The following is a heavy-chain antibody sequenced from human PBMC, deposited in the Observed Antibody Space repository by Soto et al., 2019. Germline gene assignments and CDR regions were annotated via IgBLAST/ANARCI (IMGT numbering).Heavy chain of an antibody. CDR2: ISSSSTI. V-gene: IGHV3-48*02. CDR1: GFTFSSYS. J-gene: IGHJ4*02. CDR3: AREGGYSGYDYGY. Sequence: EVQLVESGGGLVQPGGSLRLSCAASGFTFSSYSMNWVRQAPGKGLEWVSYISSSSTIYYADSVKGRFTISRDNAKNSLYLQMNSLRDEDTAVYYCAREGGYSGYDYGYWGQGTLVTVSS. D-gene: IGHD5-12*01.